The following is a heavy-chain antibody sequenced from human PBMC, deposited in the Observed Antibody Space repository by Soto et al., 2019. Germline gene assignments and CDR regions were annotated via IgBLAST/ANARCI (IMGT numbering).Heavy chain of an antibody. CDR1: GFTFSSYG. Sequence: GGSLRLSCAASGFTFSSYGMHWVRQAPGKGLEWVAVIWYDGSNKYYADSVKGRFTISRDNSKNTLYLQMNSLRAEDTAVYYCARGDLWFGERLAAFDIWGQGTMVTVSS. V-gene: IGHV3-33*01. CDR3: ARGDLWFGERLAAFDI. D-gene: IGHD3-10*01. CDR2: IWYDGSNK. J-gene: IGHJ3*02.